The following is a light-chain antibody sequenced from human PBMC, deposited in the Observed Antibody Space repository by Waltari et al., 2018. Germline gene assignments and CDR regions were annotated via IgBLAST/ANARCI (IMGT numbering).Light chain of an antibody. CDR3: SSYTSSSTLV. V-gene: IGLV2-14*03. J-gene: IGLJ2*01. CDR1: TLDVGGYNY. CDR2: DVS. Sequence: QSALTQPASVSGSPGPSITISCPGPTLDVGGYNYVSWYQQHPGKAPRLVIYDVSNRPSGISNRFSGSKSGNTASLTISGLQAEDEADYYCSSYTSSSTLVFGGGTKLTVL.